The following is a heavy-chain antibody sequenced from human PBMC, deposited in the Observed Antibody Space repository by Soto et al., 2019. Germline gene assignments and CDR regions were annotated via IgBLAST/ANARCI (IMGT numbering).Heavy chain of an antibody. CDR3: ASATVGATTQNYFAS. CDR2: TIPIFGTA. CDR1: GGTFSSYA. J-gene: IGHJ4*02. Sequence: QVQLVQSGAEVKKPGSSVKVSCKASGGTFSSYAISWVRQAPGQGLEWMGGTIPIFGTANYAQKFQGRVTITADESTSTAEMELSSLRSEDTAVFYCASATVGATTQNYFASWGQGALVTVSS. V-gene: IGHV1-69*12. D-gene: IGHD1-26*01.